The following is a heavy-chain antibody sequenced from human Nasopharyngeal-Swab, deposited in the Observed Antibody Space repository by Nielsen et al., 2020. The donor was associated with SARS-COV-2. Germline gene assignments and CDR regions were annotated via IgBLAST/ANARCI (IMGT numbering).Heavy chain of an antibody. Sequence: SETLSLTCAVYGGSFSGYYWSWIRQPPGKGLEWIGEINHSGSTNYNPSLKSRVTISVDTSKNQFSLNLSSVTAADTAVYYCARGDLGIAVAKQPFDYWGQGTLVTVSS. CDR2: INHSGST. CDR1: GGSFSGYY. J-gene: IGHJ4*02. CDR3: ARGDLGIAVAKQPFDY. V-gene: IGHV4-34*01. D-gene: IGHD6-19*01.